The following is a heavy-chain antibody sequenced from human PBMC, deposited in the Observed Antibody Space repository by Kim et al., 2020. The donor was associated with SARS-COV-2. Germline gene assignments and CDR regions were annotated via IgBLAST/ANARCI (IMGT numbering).Heavy chain of an antibody. CDR2: ISYDGSNK. Sequence: GGSLRLSCAASGFTFSSYAMHWVRQAPGKGLEWVAVISYDGSNKYYADSVKGRFTISRDNSKNTLYLQMNSLRAEDTAVYYCARSPQIQSFDYWGQGTLVTVSS. D-gene: IGHD4-4*01. CDR3: ARSPQIQSFDY. J-gene: IGHJ4*02. V-gene: IGHV3-30*04. CDR1: GFTFSSYA.